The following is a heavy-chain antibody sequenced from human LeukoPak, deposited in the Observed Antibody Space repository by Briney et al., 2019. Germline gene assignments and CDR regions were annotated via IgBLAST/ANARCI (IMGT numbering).Heavy chain of an antibody. V-gene: IGHV4-30-2*01. J-gene: IGHJ1*01. D-gene: IGHD2-8*01. CDR1: GGSISSGGYY. Sequence: SQTLSLTCSVSGGSISSGGYYWSWIRQPPGKGLECIGYMYHSGSTYYNPSLKSRVTISVDRSKNQFSLKLSSVTAADTAVYYCASEGVGEYFHHWGLGTLVTVSS. CDR2: MYHSGST. CDR3: ASEGVGEYFHH.